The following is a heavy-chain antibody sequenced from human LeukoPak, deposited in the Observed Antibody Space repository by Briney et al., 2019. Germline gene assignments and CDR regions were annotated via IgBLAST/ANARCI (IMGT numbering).Heavy chain of an antibody. J-gene: IGHJ3*02. CDR2: IKQDGSEK. CDR1: GFTFSSYW. Sequence: GGSLRLSCAASGFTFSSYWMSWVRQAPGKGLEWVANIKQDGSEKYYVDSVKGRFTISRGNAENSLYLQMTRLRAEDTAVYYCARDLAGPPQEAFDIWGQGTMVTVSS. CDR3: ARDLAGPPQEAFDI. V-gene: IGHV3-7*01.